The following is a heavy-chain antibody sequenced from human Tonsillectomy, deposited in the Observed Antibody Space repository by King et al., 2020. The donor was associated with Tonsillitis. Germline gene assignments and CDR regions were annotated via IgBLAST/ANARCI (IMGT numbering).Heavy chain of an antibody. CDR3: ARGGSSRGKKASTDYYGMDV. D-gene: IGHD6-6*01. J-gene: IGHJ6*02. V-gene: IGHV4-31*03. CDR2: IYYSGST. Sequence: QLQLQESGPGLVKPSQTLSLTCTVSGGSISSGGYYWSWIRQHPGKGREWIGYIYYSGSTYYNPSLKSRVTISVDTSKNQFSMKLSSVTAADTAVDYCARGGSSRGKKASTDYYGMDVWGQGTTVTVSS. CDR1: GGSISSGGYY.